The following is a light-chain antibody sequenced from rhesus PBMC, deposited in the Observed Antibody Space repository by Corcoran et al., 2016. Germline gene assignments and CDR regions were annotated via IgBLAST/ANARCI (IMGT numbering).Light chain of an antibody. CDR1: RVINSF. CDR2: DAS. J-gene: IGKJ3*01. Sequence: DIQMTQPPSSLSASVGDTVTITCRASRVINSFLNWFQQKPGKAPRLLIFDASNLESGVPSRVSGHGSGTDFTLTISSLQPEDFAAYYCLQHNSYPLTFGPGTKLDLK. V-gene: IGKV1-28*03. CDR3: LQHNSYPLT.